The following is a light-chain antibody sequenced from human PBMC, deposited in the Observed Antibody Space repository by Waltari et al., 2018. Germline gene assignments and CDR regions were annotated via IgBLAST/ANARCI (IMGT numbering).Light chain of an antibody. CDR3: QHYDSYSAT. V-gene: IGKV1-5*03. J-gene: IGKJ4*02. CDR2: KAS. Sequence: DIQMTQSPSTLSASVGDRVTITCRASQSISSWLAWYQQKPGKAPKLLIYKASNLESGVPSRFSGGRSGTEFTLTINSLQPDDFATYYCQHYDSYSATFGRGTKVEIK. CDR1: QSISSW.